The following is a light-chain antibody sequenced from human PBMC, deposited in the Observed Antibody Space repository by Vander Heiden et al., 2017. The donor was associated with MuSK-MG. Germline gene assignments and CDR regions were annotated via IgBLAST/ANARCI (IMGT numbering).Light chain of an antibody. CDR1: WDIRTY. CDR3: QQSYSTLFT. CDR2: AAS. Sequence: DIQMTQSPSSLSASVGDRVTITCRASWDIRTYLNWYQQKPGKAPRLLIYAASTLQSGVPARFSGSGSGTDFTLTISRLQREDFATYYCQQSYSTLFTFGHGTKVDVK. J-gene: IGKJ3*01. V-gene: IGKV1-39*01.